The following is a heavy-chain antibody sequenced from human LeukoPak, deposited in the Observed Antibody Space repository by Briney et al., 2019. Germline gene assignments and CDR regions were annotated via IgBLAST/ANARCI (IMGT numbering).Heavy chain of an antibody. V-gene: IGHV4-59*01. CDR2: IYYSGST. CDR1: GCSISGYY. Sequence: PSETLSLTCTVSGCSISGYYWCWIRQPPRKGLEWIGYIYYSGSTNYNPSLKSRVTISVDTSKNQFSLKLSSVTAADTAVYYCAREYCGGDCSPPNSYCYYVDVWGKGTTVTVSS. J-gene: IGHJ6*03. D-gene: IGHD2-21*02. CDR3: AREYCGGDCSPPNSYCYYVDV.